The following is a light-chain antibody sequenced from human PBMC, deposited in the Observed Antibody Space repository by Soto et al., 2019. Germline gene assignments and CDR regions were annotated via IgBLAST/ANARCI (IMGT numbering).Light chain of an antibody. J-gene: IGKJ4*01. Sequence: IQLTQSPSFLSASVGDRVTITCRASQGISSYLAWYQQKPGKAPELLIYAASTLQGGVPSRFSGSGSGTEFTLTISSLQPEDFATYYCQQLNTYPLLTFGGGTKVEIK. CDR3: QQLNTYPLLT. CDR1: QGISSY. CDR2: AAS. V-gene: IGKV1-9*01.